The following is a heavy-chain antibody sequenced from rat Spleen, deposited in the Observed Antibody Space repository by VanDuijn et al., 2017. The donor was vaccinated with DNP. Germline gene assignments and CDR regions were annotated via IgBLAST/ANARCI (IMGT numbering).Heavy chain of an antibody. J-gene: IGHJ4*01. CDR1: GFTFSDYY. D-gene: IGHD4-3*01. CDR3: ARYNSGYSGMDA. V-gene: IGHV5-22*01. CDR2: LTYDGGNT. Sequence: EVQLVESGGGLVQPGRSLKLSCAASGFTFSDYYMAWFRQAPTKGLEWVLYLTYDGGNTYYGNTVKGRFTISSYNAKSTLYLKMNSLRSEDMATYYCARYNSGYSGMDAWGQGTSVTVSS.